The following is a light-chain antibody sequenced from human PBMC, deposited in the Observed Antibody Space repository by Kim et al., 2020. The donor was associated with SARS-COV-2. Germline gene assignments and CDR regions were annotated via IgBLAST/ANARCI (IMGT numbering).Light chain of an antibody. J-gene: IGLJ3*02. V-gene: IGLV10-54*01. CDR1: SNNVGNRG. Sequence: ETATLNCPGNSNNVGNRGAAWLQKHQGHPPKLLSYRNNNRPSGISERLSASRSGNTASLTITGLQPEDEADYYCSAWDSSLSAWVFGGGTKLTVL. CDR2: RNN. CDR3: SAWDSSLSAWV.